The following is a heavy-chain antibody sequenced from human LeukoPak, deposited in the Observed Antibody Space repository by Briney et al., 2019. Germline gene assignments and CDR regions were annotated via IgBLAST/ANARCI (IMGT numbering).Heavy chain of an antibody. V-gene: IGHV1-69*06. CDR2: IIPIFGTA. D-gene: IGHD5-18*01. CDR3: ARGPNIDSRWIQLWVPFDY. CDR1: GGTFSSYA. J-gene: IGHJ4*02. Sequence: SVKVSCKASGGTFSSYAISWVRQAPGQGLEWMGGIIPIFGTANYAQKFQGRVTITADKSTSTAYMELSSLRSEDTAVYYCARGPNIDSRWIQLWVPFDYWGQGTLVTVSS.